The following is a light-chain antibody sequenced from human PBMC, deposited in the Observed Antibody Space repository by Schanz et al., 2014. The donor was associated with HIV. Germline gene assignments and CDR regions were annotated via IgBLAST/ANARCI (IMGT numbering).Light chain of an antibody. CDR1: SSNIGTNF. CDR3: SSYTSSSTDVI. CDR2: RNN. Sequence: QSVLTQPPSASGPPGQRVTISCSGSSSNIGTNFVYWYQQFPGRAPDLLIYRNNQRPSGIPDRFSGSKSGTSASLTIRGLRSEDEADYYCSSYTSSSTDVIFGGGTKLTVL. V-gene: IGLV1-47*01. J-gene: IGLJ2*01.